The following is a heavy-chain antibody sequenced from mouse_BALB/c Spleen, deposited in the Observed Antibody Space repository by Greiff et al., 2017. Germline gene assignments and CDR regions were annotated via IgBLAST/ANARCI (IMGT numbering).Heavy chain of an antibody. CDR2: IWAGGST. D-gene: IGHD2-1*01. CDR3: ARGGNYERVYAMDY. Sequence: VQLVESGPGLVAPSQSLSITCTVSGFSLTSYGVHWVRQPPGTGLEWLGVIWAGGSTNYNSALMSRLSISKDNSKSQVFLKMNSLQTDDTAMYYCARGGNYERVYAMDYWGQGTSVTVSS. V-gene: IGHV2-9*02. J-gene: IGHJ4*01. CDR1: GFSLTSYG.